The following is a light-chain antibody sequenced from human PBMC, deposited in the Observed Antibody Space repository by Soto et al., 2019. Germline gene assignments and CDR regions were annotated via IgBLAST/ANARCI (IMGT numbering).Light chain of an antibody. CDR1: QTVNAW. Sequence: DIQMTQSPSILSASLGDRVTITCRASQTVNAWLAWYQHKPGKAPKPLIYDASILESGVPARFSGSGSGTEFILTISSLQPDDVGTYYCQQYNTHSGTFGQGTKVEIK. V-gene: IGKV1-5*01. CDR3: QQYNTHSGT. J-gene: IGKJ1*01. CDR2: DAS.